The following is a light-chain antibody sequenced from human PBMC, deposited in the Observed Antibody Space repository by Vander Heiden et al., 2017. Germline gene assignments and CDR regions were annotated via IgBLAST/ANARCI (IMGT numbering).Light chain of an antibody. J-gene: IGKJ2*01. V-gene: IGKV1-39*01. Sequence: DIQMTQSPSSLSASVGDRVTITCRASQSISSYLNWYQQKPGKAPKFLIYAASSLQSGVPSRFSGSGSGTDFTLTISRLQPEDFATYYCQQRDSTPSTFGQGTKLEIK. CDR3: QQRDSTPST. CDR2: AAS. CDR1: QSISSY.